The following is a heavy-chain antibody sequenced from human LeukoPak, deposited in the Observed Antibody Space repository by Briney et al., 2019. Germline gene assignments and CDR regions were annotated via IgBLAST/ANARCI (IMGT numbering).Heavy chain of an antibody. D-gene: IGHD6-13*01. Sequence: PGGSLRLSCAASGFTLISYAMSWVRQAPGKGLEWVSAISGSGGSTYYADSVKGRFTISRDNSKNTLYLQVNSLRAEDTAVYYCASAPQGGSSSHWGQGTLVTVSS. J-gene: IGHJ4*02. V-gene: IGHV3-23*01. CDR3: ASAPQGGSSSH. CDR1: GFTLISYA. CDR2: ISGSGGST.